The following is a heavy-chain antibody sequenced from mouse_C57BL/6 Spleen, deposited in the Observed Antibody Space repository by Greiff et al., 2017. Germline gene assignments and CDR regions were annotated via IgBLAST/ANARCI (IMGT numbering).Heavy chain of an antibody. V-gene: IGHV1-85*01. J-gene: IGHJ4*01. CDR1: GYTFTSYD. D-gene: IGHD2-5*01. CDR2: IYPRDGST. CDR3: AREGYSNFYAMDY. Sequence: VQLQQSGPELVKPGASVKLCCKASGYTFTSYDINWVKQRPGQGLEWIGWIYPRDGSTKYNEKFKGKATLTVDTSSSTAYMELHSLTSEDSAVYFCAREGYSNFYAMDYWGQGTSVTVSS.